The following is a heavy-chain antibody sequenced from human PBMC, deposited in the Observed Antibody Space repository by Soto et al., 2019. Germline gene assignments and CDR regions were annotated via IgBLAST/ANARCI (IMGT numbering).Heavy chain of an antibody. CDR1: GYSFAGYW. V-gene: IGHV5-10-1*01. D-gene: IGHD3-22*01. J-gene: IGHJ4*02. CDR3: ARQIYDSDTGPNFQYYFDS. CDR2: IDPSDSQT. Sequence: PGESLKISCKGSGYSFAGYWITWVRQKPGKGLEWMGRIDPSDSQTYYSPSFRGHVTISATKSITTVFLQWSSLRASDSAMYYCARQIYDSDTGPNFQYYFDSWGQGTPVTVSS.